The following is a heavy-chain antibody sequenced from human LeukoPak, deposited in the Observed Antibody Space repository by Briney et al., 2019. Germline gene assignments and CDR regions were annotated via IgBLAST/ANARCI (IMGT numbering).Heavy chain of an antibody. CDR1: GFTFSSYE. CDR2: ISSSGNTI. Sequence: GGSLRLSCAASGFTFSSYEMNWVRQAPGKGLEWVSHISSSGNTIYYTDSVKGRFTISRDNSKNLLYLQMNSLKAEDTAIYYCARTVARIVYWGQGTLVAVSS. J-gene: IGHJ4*02. D-gene: IGHD4-23*01. CDR3: ARTVARIVY. V-gene: IGHV3-48*03.